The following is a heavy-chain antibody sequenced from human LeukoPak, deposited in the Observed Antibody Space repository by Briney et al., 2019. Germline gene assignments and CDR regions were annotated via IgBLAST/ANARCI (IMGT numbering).Heavy chain of an antibody. Sequence: SQTLSLTCTVSGGSISSSGYYWSWIRQHPGKGLEWIGYIYYSGSTYYNPSLKSRVTISVDTSKNQFSLKLSSVTAADTAVYYCATSEMATIYEPYYFDYWGQGTLVTVSS. J-gene: IGHJ4*02. CDR1: GGSISSSGYY. CDR2: IYYSGST. D-gene: IGHD5-24*01. CDR3: ATSEMATIYEPYYFDY. V-gene: IGHV4-31*03.